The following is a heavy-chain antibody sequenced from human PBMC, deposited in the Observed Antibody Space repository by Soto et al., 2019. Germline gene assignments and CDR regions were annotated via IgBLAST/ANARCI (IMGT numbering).Heavy chain of an antibody. CDR1: GGSFSGYY. CDR3: ARVPGRYYYGMDV. CDR2: INHSGST. J-gene: IGHJ6*02. V-gene: IGHV4-34*01. Sequence: SETLSLTCAVYGGSFSGYYWSWIRQPPGKGLEWIGEINHSGSTNYNPSLKSRVTISVDTSKNQFSLKLSSVTAADTAVYSCARVPGRYYYGMDVWGQGTTVTVSS.